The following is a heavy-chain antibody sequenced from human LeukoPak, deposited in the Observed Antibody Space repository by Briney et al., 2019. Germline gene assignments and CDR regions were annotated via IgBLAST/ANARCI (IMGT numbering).Heavy chain of an antibody. V-gene: IGHV3-30*03. CDR2: ISYDGSNK. CDR1: GFTFSSYG. D-gene: IGHD2-21*01. J-gene: IGHJ6*02. CDR3: ARHGEVPYGLDV. Sequence: GGSLRLSCAASGFTFSSYGMHWVRQAPGKGLEWVAVISYDGSNKYYADSVKGRFTISRDNSKNTLYLRMNRLRAEDTAVYYCARHGEVPYGLDVWGQGTTVTVSS.